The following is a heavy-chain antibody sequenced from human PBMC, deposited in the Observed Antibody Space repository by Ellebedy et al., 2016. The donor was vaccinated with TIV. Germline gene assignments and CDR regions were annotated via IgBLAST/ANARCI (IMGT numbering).Heavy chain of an antibody. CDR3: KTMVRGEIDY. CDR2: IIPILGIA. V-gene: IGHV1-69*04. CDR1: GYTFTSYD. Sequence: AASVKVSCKASGYTFTSYDINWARQATGQGLEWMGRIIPILGIANYAQKFQGRVTITADKSTSTAYMELSSLRSEDTAVYYCKTMVRGEIDYWGQGTLVTVSS. D-gene: IGHD3-10*01. J-gene: IGHJ4*02.